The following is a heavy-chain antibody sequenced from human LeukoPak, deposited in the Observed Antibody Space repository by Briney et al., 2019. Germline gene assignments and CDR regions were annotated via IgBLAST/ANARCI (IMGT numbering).Heavy chain of an antibody. Sequence: SVKVSCKASGGVFTTYAISWVRQAPGQGLEWMGAIIPFLGTTNYAQKFQGRVTITADEPTRTAYMDLTYLRSDDTAVYYCTIIPNVILFTHYFEYWGQGTLVTVSS. CDR2: IIPFLGTT. CDR3: TIIPNVILFTHYFEY. CDR1: GGVFTTYA. V-gene: IGHV1-69*13. D-gene: IGHD2-21*01. J-gene: IGHJ4*02.